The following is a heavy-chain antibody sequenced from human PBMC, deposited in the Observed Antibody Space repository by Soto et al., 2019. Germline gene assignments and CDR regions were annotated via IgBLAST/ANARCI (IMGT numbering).Heavy chain of an antibody. Sequence: GGSLRLSCAASGFTFSSYAMSWVRQAPGKGLEWVSVISDSGGSTYYADSVKGRFTISRDNSKNTLYLQMNSLRGEDTAVYYCAKERGWWYSSDYWGQGTLVTVSS. CDR2: ISDSGGST. J-gene: IGHJ4*02. CDR1: GFTFSSYA. D-gene: IGHD6-13*01. CDR3: AKERGWWYSSDY. V-gene: IGHV3-23*01.